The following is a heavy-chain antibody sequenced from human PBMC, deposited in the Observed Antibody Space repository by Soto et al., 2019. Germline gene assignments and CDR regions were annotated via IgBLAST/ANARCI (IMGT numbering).Heavy chain of an antibody. J-gene: IGHJ4*02. D-gene: IGHD5-12*01. CDR3: ARDSLRDGYNYGTFDY. V-gene: IGHV1-46*01. CDR2: INPSGGST. CDR1: GYTFTSYY. Sequence: ASVKVSCKASGYTFTSYYMHWVRQAPGQGLEWMGIINPSGGSTSYAQKFQGRVTMTRDTSTSTVYMELSSLRSEDTAVYYCARDSLRDGYNYGTFDYWGQGTLVTVS.